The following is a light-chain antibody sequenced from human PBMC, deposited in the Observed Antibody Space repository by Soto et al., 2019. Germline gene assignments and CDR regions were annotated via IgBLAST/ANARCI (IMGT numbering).Light chain of an antibody. Sequence: EVVLTQSPATLSLSPGERATLSCRASENVRTFVDWYQQKPGQAPRLLIYGASSRATGIPDRFSGSGSGIDFTLTISRLEPEDFAVYYCQQYGSSPLTFGGGTKVDIK. V-gene: IGKV3-20*01. CDR3: QQYGSSPLT. J-gene: IGKJ4*01. CDR2: GAS. CDR1: ENVRTF.